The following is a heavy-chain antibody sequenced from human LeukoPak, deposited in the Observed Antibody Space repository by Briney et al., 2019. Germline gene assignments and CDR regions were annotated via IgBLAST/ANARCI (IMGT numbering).Heavy chain of an antibody. J-gene: IGHJ5*02. V-gene: IGHV1-2*02. CDR1: GYTFTGYY. CDR3: ARENPLSFMVRGVILWFDP. CDR2: INPNSGGT. Sequence: GASVKVSCKASGYTFTGYYMHWVRQAPGQGLEWMGWINPNSGGTNYAQKFQGRVTMTRDTSISTAYMELSRLRSDDTAVYCCARENPLSFMVRGVILWFDPWGQGTLVTVSS. D-gene: IGHD3-10*01.